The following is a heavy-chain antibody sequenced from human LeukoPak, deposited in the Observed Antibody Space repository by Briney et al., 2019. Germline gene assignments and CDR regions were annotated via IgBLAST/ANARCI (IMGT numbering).Heavy chain of an antibody. Sequence: GGSLRLSCAPSGFTFRRYSINWVPRAPGRGLAWASSISSSSSYIYYADSVKGRFTISRDNAKNSLYLKMNSLRAEDTAVYYCARDYPQNCGSTTCSRGPDYWGQGTLVTVSS. CDR2: ISSSSSYI. V-gene: IGHV3-21*01. D-gene: IGHD2-2*01. J-gene: IGHJ4*02. CDR3: ARDYPQNCGSTTCSRGPDY. CDR1: GFTFRRYS.